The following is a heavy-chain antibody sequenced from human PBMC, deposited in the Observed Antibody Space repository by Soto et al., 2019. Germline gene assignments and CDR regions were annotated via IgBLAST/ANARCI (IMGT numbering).Heavy chain of an antibody. CDR3: ARAYCGGDCSKFYYYYGMDV. CDR2: IYHSGST. CDR1: GGSISSGGYS. V-gene: IGHV4-30-2*01. D-gene: IGHD2-21*02. Sequence: SETLSLTCAVSGGSISSGGYSWSWIRQPPGKGLEWIGYIYHSGSTYYNPSLKSRVTISVDRSKNQFSLKLSSVTAADTAVYYCARAYCGGDCSKFYYYYGMDVWGQGTTVTVSS. J-gene: IGHJ6*02.